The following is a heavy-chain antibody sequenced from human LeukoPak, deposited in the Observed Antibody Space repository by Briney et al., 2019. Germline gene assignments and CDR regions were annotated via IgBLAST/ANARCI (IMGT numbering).Heavy chain of an antibody. V-gene: IGHV3-74*03. D-gene: IGHD3-22*01. CDR2: INTDGSSA. Sequence: SGGSLRLSCAASGFTFSSYWMVWVRQAPGKGLVWVSRINTDGSSATYADSVKGRFTISRDNAKNTLYLQMSSLRVDDTAVYYCTRGRAAIGYYFDYWGQGTLVTVSS. CDR3: TRGRAAIGYYFDY. J-gene: IGHJ4*02. CDR1: GFTFSSYW.